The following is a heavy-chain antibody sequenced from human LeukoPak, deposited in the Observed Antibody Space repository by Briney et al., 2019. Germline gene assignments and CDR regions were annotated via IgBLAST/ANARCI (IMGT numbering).Heavy chain of an antibody. J-gene: IGHJ4*02. Sequence: GGSLRLSCAASGFSFSTYSMNWVRQAPGKGLEWVSSISRNSRYIYYADSMRGRFTISRDNAKNSLYLQMNSLRAEDTAVYYCAGGNTAMVFDYWGQGTLVTVSS. CDR3: AGGNTAMVFDY. V-gene: IGHV3-21*06. CDR1: GFSFSTYS. CDR2: ISRNSRYI. D-gene: IGHD5-18*01.